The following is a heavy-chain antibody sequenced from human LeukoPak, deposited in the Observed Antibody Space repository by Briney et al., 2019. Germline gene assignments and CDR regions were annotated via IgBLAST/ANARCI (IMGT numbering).Heavy chain of an antibody. J-gene: IGHJ6*02. Sequence: PGGSLRLSCAASGFILSNHWMTWVRQAPGKGPEWVANMNKDGSEKYYVDSVKGRFTISRDTAKNSLYLQMNNLRAEDTALYYCARNNDMDVWGQGTTAIVSS. V-gene: IGHV3-7*03. CDR1: GFILSNHW. D-gene: IGHD1/OR15-1a*01. CDR3: ARNNDMDV. CDR2: MNKDGSEK.